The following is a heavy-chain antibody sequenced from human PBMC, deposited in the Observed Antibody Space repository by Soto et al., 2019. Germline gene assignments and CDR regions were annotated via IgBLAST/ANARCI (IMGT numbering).Heavy chain of an antibody. CDR2: IIPILGIA. Sequence: QVQLVQSGAEVKKPGSSVKVSCKASGGTFSSYTISWVRQAPGQGLEWMGRIIPILGIANYAQKFQGRVTXTXDXXTSTAYMELSSLRSEDTAVYYCARDVLGYAVATIPWGQGTLVTVSS. CDR1: GGTFSSYT. J-gene: IGHJ5*02. D-gene: IGHD5-12*01. CDR3: ARDVLGYAVATIP. V-gene: IGHV1-69*08.